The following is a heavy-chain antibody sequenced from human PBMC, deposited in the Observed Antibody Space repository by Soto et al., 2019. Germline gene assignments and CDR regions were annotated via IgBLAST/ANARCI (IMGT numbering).Heavy chain of an antibody. CDR3: AHSLIPNWGSRGAFDY. J-gene: IGHJ4*02. D-gene: IGHD7-27*01. CDR2: IYWDDDK. V-gene: IGHV2-5*02. CDR1: GFSLSTSGVG. Sequence: QITLKESGPTLVKPTQTLTLTCTFSGFSLSTSGVGVGWIRQPPGKALEWLALIYWDDDKRYSPSLKSRPATTKDTSKKQVVLTMTNMDPVDTATYYCAHSLIPNWGSRGAFDYWGQGTLVTVSS.